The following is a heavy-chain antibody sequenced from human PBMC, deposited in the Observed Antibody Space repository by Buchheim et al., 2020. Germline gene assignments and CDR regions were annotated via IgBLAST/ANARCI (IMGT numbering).Heavy chain of an antibody. CDR2: IIVIVGGT. CDR3: AKAAQYYDFWSGYPNWFDP. V-gene: IGHV3-23*01. Sequence: EVQLLESGGALVQPGGSLRLSVAASDFPFTAYALTWFRQPPGRGLSWVSAIIVIVGGTSSADSVRAGFPISRDNSKNTRYLQMNSLRAEDTAVYYCAKAAQYYDFWSGYPNWFDPWGQGTL. D-gene: IGHD3-3*01. CDR1: DFPFTAYA. J-gene: IGHJ5*02.